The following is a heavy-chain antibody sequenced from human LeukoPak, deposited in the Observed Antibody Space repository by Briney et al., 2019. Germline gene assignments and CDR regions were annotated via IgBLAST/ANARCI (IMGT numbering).Heavy chain of an antibody. CDR2: IRSKANSYAT. CDR3: TRLGAVEMATIIGY. D-gene: IGHD5-24*01. Sequence: PGRSLRLSCAASGFTFSGSAMHWVRQASGKGLEWVGRIRSKANSYATAYAASVKGRFTISRDDSKNTAYLQMNSLKTEDTAVYYCTRLGAVEMATIIGYWGQGTLVTVSS. V-gene: IGHV3-73*01. J-gene: IGHJ4*02. CDR1: GFTFSGSA.